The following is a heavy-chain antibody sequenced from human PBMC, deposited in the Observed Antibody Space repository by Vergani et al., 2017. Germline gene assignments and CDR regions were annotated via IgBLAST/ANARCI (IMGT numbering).Heavy chain of an antibody. Sequence: QVQLVESGGGVVQRWGSLRLSCATSGFTLSNYDMQWIRQGPGKGLEFVAFIQFDGSNKYYADSVKGRFTLSRDFSKNTLYLQMNRLRTDDTATYYCAKHFRGWGIDYWGQGTEVIVSS. J-gene: IGHJ4*02. CDR1: GFTLSNYD. V-gene: IGHV3-30*02. CDR2: IQFDGSNK. D-gene: IGHD3-16*01. CDR3: AKHFRGWGIDY.